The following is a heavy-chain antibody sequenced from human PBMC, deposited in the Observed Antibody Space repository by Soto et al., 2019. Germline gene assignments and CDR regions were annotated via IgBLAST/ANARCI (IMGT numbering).Heavy chain of an antibody. V-gene: IGHV4-31*03. CDR1: GCSISSGDYY. CDR2: IYYSGST. CDR3: ARDPRSGYDSSGYYYTGAFDI. Sequence: PSETLSLTCSFSGCSISSGDYYWSWIRQHPGKGLEWIGYIYYSGSTYYNPSLKSRVTISVDTSKNQFSLKLSSVTAADTAVYYCARDPRSGYDSSGYYYTGAFDIWGQGTMVTVSS. J-gene: IGHJ3*02. D-gene: IGHD3-22*01.